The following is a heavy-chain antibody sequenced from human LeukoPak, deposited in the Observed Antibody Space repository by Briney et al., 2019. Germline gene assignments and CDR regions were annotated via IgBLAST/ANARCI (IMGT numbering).Heavy chain of an antibody. J-gene: IGHJ4*02. Sequence: PSETLSLTCAVYGGGFSGYYWSWIRQPPGKGLEWIGEINHSGSTNYNPSLKSRVTISVDTSKNQFSLKLSSVTAADTAVYYCARGGRWLQLYFDYWGQGTLVTVSS. CDR1: GGGFSGYY. CDR3: ARGGRWLQLYFDY. V-gene: IGHV4-34*01. D-gene: IGHD5-24*01. CDR2: INHSGST.